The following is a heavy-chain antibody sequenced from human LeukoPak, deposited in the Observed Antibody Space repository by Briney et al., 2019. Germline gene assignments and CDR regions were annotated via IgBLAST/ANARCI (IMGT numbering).Heavy chain of an antibody. CDR3: ARGGVVPAADYYYYYGMDV. CDR2: INHSGST. Sequence: SETLSLTCAVYGGSFSGYYWSWIRQPPGKGLEWIGEINHSGSTNYNPSLKSRVTISVDTSKNQFSLKLSSVTAADTAVYHCARGGVVPAADYYYYYGMDVWGQGTTVTVSS. D-gene: IGHD2-2*01. V-gene: IGHV4-34*01. CDR1: GGSFSGYY. J-gene: IGHJ6*02.